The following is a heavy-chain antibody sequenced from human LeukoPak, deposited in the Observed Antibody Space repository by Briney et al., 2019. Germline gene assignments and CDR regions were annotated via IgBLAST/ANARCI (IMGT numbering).Heavy chain of an antibody. CDR1: GASVSTSPYY. CDR3: ATLGYSYGTDY. Sequence: PSQTLSLTCKVSGASVSTSPYYWTWIRQPAGKGLEWIGRIYTSGSTNYNPSLKSRVTISVDTSKNQFSLKLSSVTAADTAVYYCATLGYSYGTDYWGQGTLVTVSS. J-gene: IGHJ4*02. D-gene: IGHD5-18*01. CDR2: IYTSGST. V-gene: IGHV4-61*02.